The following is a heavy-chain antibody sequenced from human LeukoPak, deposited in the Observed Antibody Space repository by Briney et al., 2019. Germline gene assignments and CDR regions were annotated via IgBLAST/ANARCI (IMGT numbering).Heavy chain of an antibody. D-gene: IGHD3-22*01. CDR1: GGSISSYY. CDR3: ARVTYYYDSSGYYYNPEPLLDY. Sequence: SETLSLTCTASGGSISSYYWSWIRQPPGKGLEWIGYIYYSGSNNYNPSLTCRVTISVDTSKNQFSLKLSSVTAADTAVYYCARVTYYYDSSGYYYNPEPLLDYWGQGTLVTVSS. CDR2: IYYSGSN. V-gene: IGHV4-59*01. J-gene: IGHJ4*02.